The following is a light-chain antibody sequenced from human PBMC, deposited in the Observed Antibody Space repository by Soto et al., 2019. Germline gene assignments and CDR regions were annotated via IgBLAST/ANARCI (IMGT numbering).Light chain of an antibody. J-gene: IGKJ1*01. Sequence: EIVLTQSPVIVSLSPGEGATLSCRASQTVDNFLAWYQLKPGKAPRLLIYGASNRAAGIPDRFSGSGSGTDFTLTISRLEPEDFAVYYCHQYGRSPRTFGQGTKVDIK. CDR1: QTVDNF. V-gene: IGKV3-20*01. CDR3: HQYGRSPRT. CDR2: GAS.